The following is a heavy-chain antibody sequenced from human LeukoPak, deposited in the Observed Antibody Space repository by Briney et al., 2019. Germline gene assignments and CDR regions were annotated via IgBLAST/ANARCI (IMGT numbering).Heavy chain of an antibody. CDR3: AKGHALFSCSSPSCHNWFDP. CDR2: MRYDGSDK. V-gene: IGHV3-30*02. D-gene: IGHD2-2*01. CDR1: GLTLSSYG. J-gene: IGHJ5*02. Sequence: PGGSLRLSCAASGLTLSSYGMHWVRQAPGKGLEWVAFMRYDGSDKYYVDSVKGRFTISRDNSKNTLYLQMNSLRAEDTAVYYCAKGHALFSCSSPSCHNWFDPWGQGTLVTVSS.